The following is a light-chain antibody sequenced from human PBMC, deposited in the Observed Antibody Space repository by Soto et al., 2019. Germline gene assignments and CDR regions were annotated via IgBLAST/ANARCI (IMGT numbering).Light chain of an antibody. Sequence: QAVVTQSSSASASLGSSVKLTCTLSSGHSSYIIAWHQQQPGKAPRYLMKLEGSGSYNKGSGVPDRFSGSRSGADRYLTISNLQFEDEADYYCETWDSNTRVFGTGTKVTVL. CDR1: SGHSSYI. CDR3: ETWDSNTRV. V-gene: IGLV4-60*02. CDR2: LEGSGSY. J-gene: IGLJ1*01.